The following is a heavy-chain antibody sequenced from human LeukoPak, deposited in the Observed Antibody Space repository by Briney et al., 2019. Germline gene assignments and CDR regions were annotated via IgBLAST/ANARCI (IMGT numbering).Heavy chain of an antibody. CDR1: GFTFYDYA. V-gene: IGHV3-9*01. D-gene: IGHD2-2*01. J-gene: IGHJ4*02. Sequence: GGSLRLSCAASGFTFYDYAMHWVRQAPGKGLEWGSGISWNSGSIGYADSVKGRFTISRDNAKNSLYLQMNSLRAEDTALYYCAKAGYCSSTSCYEYFDYWGQGTLVTVSS. CDR3: AKAGYCSSTSCYEYFDY. CDR2: ISWNSGSI.